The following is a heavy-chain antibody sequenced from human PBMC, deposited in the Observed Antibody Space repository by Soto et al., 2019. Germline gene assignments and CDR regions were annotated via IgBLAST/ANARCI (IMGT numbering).Heavy chain of an antibody. D-gene: IGHD1-1*01. CDR1: GGFVSSGSYY. CDR3: ARVERGTATTVVDAFDI. V-gene: IGHV4-34*01. J-gene: IGHJ3*02. CDR2: MSHSGGT. Sequence: QEKLQQWGAGLLKPSETLSLTCAVYGGFVSSGSYYWSWIRQPPGEGLEWIGEMSHSGGTHFNPSLKSRVTISVDTSKNQFSLKMSSVTAADTALYYCARVERGTATTVVDAFDIWGPGTMVTVSS.